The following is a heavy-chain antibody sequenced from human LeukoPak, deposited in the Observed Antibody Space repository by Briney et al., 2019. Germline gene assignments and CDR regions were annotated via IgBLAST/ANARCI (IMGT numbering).Heavy chain of an antibody. CDR3: ARDSLTLIVGRQRRGLDY. CDR1: GFTFSSYS. D-gene: IGHD3-22*01. CDR2: IRSSASYV. J-gene: IGHJ4*02. V-gene: IGHV3-21*01. Sequence: GGSLRLSFAASGFTFSSYSMNWVRQAPGKGLEWVSSIRSSASYVNYADSVKGRFTISRDNAKNSLFLQMNSLRAEDTAIYYCARDSLTLIVGRQRRGLDYWGQGTLVTVSS.